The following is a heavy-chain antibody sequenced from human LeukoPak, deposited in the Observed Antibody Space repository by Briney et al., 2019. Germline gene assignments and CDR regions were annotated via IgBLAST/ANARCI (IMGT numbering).Heavy chain of an antibody. D-gene: IGHD1-1*01. CDR2: ISWNGVTT. CDR1: GFTFHAYT. V-gene: IGHV3-43*01. J-gene: IGHJ4*02. Sequence: SGGSLRLSCAASGFTFHAYTMHWVRQAPGKGLEWVSLISWNGVTTSYVDSVKGRFTISRDDSRNSLYLQMNSLRLEDTALYYCAASDGEQQLALWGQGTLVTVSS. CDR3: AASDGEQQLAL.